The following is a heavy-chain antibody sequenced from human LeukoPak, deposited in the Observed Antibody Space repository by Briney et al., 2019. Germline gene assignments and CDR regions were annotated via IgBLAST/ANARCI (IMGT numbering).Heavy chain of an antibody. J-gene: IGHJ6*03. CDR2: INHSGST. D-gene: IGHD6-13*01. Sequence: SSETLSLTCAVYGGSFSGYYWSWIRQPPGKGLEWIGEINHSGSTNYNPSLKSRVTISVDTSKNQFSLKLSSVTAADTAVYYCARPCTTPPINTAAAVVYYYMDVWGKGTTVTVSS. CDR3: ARPCTTPPINTAAAVVYYYMDV. CDR1: GGSFSGYY. V-gene: IGHV4-34*01.